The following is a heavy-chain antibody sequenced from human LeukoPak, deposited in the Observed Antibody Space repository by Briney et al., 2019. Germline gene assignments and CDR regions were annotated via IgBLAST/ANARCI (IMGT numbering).Heavy chain of an antibody. CDR2: LYYSGRT. J-gene: IGHJ6*03. CDR1: GGTISTSLYY. D-gene: IGHD2-2*01. CDR3: ARRYCSGADCYGGDSYYYMDV. Sequence: SETLSLTCSVSGGTISTSLYYWGWIRQPPGKGLEWIGSLYYSGRTHYNPSLKSRVTISIDTSKNQFSLRLTSVTAADTAVYYCARRYCSGADCYGGDSYYYMDVWGKGTTVTISS. V-gene: IGHV4-39*01.